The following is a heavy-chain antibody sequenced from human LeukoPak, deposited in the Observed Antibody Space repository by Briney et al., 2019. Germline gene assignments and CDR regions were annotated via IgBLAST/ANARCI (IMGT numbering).Heavy chain of an antibody. CDR2: IYYSGST. J-gene: IGHJ4*02. CDR3: ARLTSGWYDSGPI. Sequence: SETLSLTCTVSGGSISSYYWSWIRQPPGKGLEWIGYIYYSGSTNYNPSLKSRVTISVDTSKNQFSLKLSSVTAADTAVYYCARLTSGWYDSGPIWGQGTLVTVSS. CDR1: GGSISSYY. V-gene: IGHV4-59*12. D-gene: IGHD6-19*01.